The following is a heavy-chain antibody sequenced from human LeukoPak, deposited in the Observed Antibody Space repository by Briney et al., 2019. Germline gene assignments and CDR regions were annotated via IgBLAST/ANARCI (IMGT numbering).Heavy chain of an antibody. V-gene: IGHV3-11*01. D-gene: IGHD3-3*01. CDR2: ISSSGSTI. CDR1: GFTFSDYY. Sequence: GGCLRLSCAASGFTFSDYYMSWIRQAPGKGLEWVSYISSSGSTIYYADSVKGRFTISRDNAKNSLYLQMNSLRAEDTAVYYCARALLRFLEWSPGDYWGQGTLVTVSS. CDR3: ARALLRFLEWSPGDY. J-gene: IGHJ4*02.